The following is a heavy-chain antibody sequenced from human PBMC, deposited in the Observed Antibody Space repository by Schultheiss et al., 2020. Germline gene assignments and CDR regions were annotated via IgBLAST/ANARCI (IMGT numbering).Heavy chain of an antibody. CDR1: GFTFSSYG. J-gene: IGHJ6*01. Sequence: GGSLRLSCAASGFTFSSYGMHWVRQAPGKGLEWVAFIWYEGSNKYYADSVKGRFTISRDNSKNTLYLQMNSLRVEDTALYYCARDGGQWFGELTGGMDVWGQGTTVTVSS. CDR3: ARDGGQWFGELTGGMDV. CDR2: IWYEGSNK. D-gene: IGHD3-10*01. V-gene: IGHV3-33*01.